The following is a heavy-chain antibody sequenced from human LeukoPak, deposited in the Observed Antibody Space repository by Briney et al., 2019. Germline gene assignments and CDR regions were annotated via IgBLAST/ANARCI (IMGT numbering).Heavy chain of an antibody. J-gene: IGHJ4*02. V-gene: IGHV4-39*07. CDR3: ARRARANYFDY. Sequence: SETLSLTCTVSGGSISGSSYYWGWIRQPPGKGLEWIGSIYYSGSTYYNPSLKSRVTISVDTSKNQFSLKLSSVTAADTAVYYCARRARANYFDYWGQGTLVTVSS. CDR1: GGSISGSSYY. D-gene: IGHD1-26*01. CDR2: IYYSGST.